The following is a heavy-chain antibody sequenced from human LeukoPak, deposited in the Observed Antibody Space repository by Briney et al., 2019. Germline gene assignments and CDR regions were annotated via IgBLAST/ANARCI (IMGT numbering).Heavy chain of an antibody. J-gene: IGHJ3*02. Sequence: GGSLRLSCAASGFTFSDYGMSWVRQAPGKGLEWVSAISGSGGSTYYADSVKGRFTISRDNSKNTLYLQMNSLRAEDTAVYYCAKADWSDDAFDIWGQGKMVTVSS. CDR2: ISGSGGST. D-gene: IGHD3-9*01. CDR1: GFTFSDYG. CDR3: AKADWSDDAFDI. V-gene: IGHV3-23*01.